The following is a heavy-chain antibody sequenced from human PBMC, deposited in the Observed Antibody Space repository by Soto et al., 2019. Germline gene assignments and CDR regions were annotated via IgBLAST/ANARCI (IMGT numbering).Heavy chain of an antibody. CDR1: GGSISSGGYY. CDR2: IYYSGST. Sequence: SETLSLTCTVSGGSISSGGYYWSWIRQHAGKGLEWIGYIYYSGSTYYNPSLKSRVTISVDTSKNQFSLKLSSVTAADTAVYYCARGGDSSGYYPHSYNWFDPWGQGTLVTVSS. D-gene: IGHD3-22*01. CDR3: ARGGDSSGYYPHSYNWFDP. V-gene: IGHV4-31*03. J-gene: IGHJ5*02.